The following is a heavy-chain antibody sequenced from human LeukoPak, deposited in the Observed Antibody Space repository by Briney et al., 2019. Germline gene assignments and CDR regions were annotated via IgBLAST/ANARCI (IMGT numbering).Heavy chain of an antibody. CDR3: ARDHRAAAIAYYYGMDV. CDR2: IKQDGSEK. J-gene: IGHJ6*02. CDR1: GFTFSSYW. Sequence: GKSLRLSCAASGFTFSSYWMSWVRQAPGKGLEWVANIKQDGSEKYYVDSVKGRFTISRDNAKNSLYLQMNSLRAEDTAVYYCARDHRAAAIAYYYGMDVWGQGTTVTVSS. V-gene: IGHV3-7*04. D-gene: IGHD2-2*01.